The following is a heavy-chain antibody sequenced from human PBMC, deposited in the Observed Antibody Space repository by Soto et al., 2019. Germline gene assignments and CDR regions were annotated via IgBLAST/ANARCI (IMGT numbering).Heavy chain of an antibody. V-gene: IGHV1-3*01. D-gene: IGHD1-26*01. CDR2: INAGNGNT. CDR3: ARARVQGGGELRFVSTPDI. J-gene: IGHJ3*02. CDR1: GYTLTSYA. Sequence: ASVKVSCKASGYTLTSYAMHWVRQTPGQRLEWMGWINAGNGNTKYSQKFQGRVTITRDTSASTAYMELSSLRSEDTAVYYCARARVQGGGELRFVSTPDIWGKETMVTVAS.